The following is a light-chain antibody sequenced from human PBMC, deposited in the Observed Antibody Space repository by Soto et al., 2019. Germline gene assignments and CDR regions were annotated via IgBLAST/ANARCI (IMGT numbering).Light chain of an antibody. CDR3: SSYISSSIRV. V-gene: IGLV2-14*01. J-gene: IGLJ2*01. CDR2: EVS. Sequence: QSVLTQPASVSGSPGQSITISCTGTSSDVGGYNYVSWYQQYPGKAPKLMIFEVSNRPSGVSNRFSGSKSGNTASLTISGLQAEDEADYYCSSYISSSIRVFGEGTKVTVL. CDR1: SSDVGGYNY.